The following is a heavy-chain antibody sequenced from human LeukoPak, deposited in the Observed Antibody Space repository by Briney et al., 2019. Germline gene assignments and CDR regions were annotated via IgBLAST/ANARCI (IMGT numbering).Heavy chain of an antibody. Sequence: ASVKVSCKASGYTFTGYYMHWVRQAPGQGLEWTGWINPNSGGTNYAQKFQGSVTMTRDTSISTAYMELSRLRPDDTAVYYCARDHCSSANCYEYHYYGMDVWGQGTTVTVSS. J-gene: IGHJ6*02. CDR2: INPNSGGT. V-gene: IGHV1-2*02. CDR3: ARDHCSSANCYEYHYYGMDV. D-gene: IGHD2-2*01. CDR1: GYTFTGYY.